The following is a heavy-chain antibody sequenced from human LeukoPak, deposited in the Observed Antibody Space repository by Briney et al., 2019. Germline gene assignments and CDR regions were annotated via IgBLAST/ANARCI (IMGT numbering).Heavy chain of an antibody. D-gene: IGHD6-13*01. CDR3: ARGIASSRFVAIDL. Sequence: HPGGSLRLSCAASDFTFSSHSMYWVRQAPGKGLVWVAPISGNGGITNHADSVKGRFTISRDNAKNTLYLQMNSLGVADTALYYCARGIASSRFVAIDLWGQGTLVAVSS. V-gene: IGHV3-74*01. J-gene: IGHJ4*02. CDR1: DFTFSSHS. CDR2: ISGNGGIT.